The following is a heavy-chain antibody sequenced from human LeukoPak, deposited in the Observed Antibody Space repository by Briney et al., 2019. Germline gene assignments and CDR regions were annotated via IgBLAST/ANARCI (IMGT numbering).Heavy chain of an antibody. CDR1: GFTFSSYW. CDR3: VGWGISGITNH. V-gene: IGHV3-7*01. J-gene: IGHJ4*02. D-gene: IGHD1-7*01. Sequence: GGSLRLSCAASGFTFSSYWMSWVRQAPGKGLEWVAQTKQDGSEKYYVDSVKGRSTTSRDKNSLFLQMNSVRAEDTAVYYCVGWGISGITNHWGQGTLVTVSS. CDR2: TKQDGSEK.